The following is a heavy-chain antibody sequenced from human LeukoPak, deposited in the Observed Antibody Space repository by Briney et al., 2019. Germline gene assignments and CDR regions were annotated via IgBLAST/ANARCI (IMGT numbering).Heavy chain of an antibody. V-gene: IGHV1-2*06. CDR1: GYTFTGYY. J-gene: IGHJ5*02. Sequence: ASVKVSCKASGYTFTGYYMHWLRQAPGQGLEWMGRINPNSGGTNYAQKFQERVTITRDMSTSTAYMELSSLRSEDTAVYYCAAGQRWFDPWGQGTLVTVSS. D-gene: IGHD1-1*01. CDR2: INPNSGGT. CDR3: AAGQRWFDP.